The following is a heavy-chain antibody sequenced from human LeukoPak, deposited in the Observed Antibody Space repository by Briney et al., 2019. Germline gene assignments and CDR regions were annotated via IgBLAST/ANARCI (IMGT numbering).Heavy chain of an antibody. J-gene: IGHJ6*03. CDR2: IKQDGSEK. V-gene: IGHV3-7*01. CDR1: GFTFSTYW. D-gene: IGHD3-22*01. Sequence: GGSLRLSCAASGFTFSTYWMSWVRQAPGKGLEWVANIKQDGSEKHYGDSVRGRFTISRDNAKKSLCLQMNSLRAEDTALYFCARDTYDSSDYHFYYMDVWGKGTTVTVSS. CDR3: ARDTYDSSDYHFYYMDV.